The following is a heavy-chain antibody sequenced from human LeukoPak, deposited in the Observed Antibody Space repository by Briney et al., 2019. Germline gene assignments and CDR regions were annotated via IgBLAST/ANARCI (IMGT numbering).Heavy chain of an antibody. Sequence: TGGSLRLSCAASGFTFSSYAMSWVRQAPGKGLEWVSAISGSGGSTYHADSVKGRFTISRDNSKNTLYLQMNSLRAEDTAVYYCTTYYYDSSGYYYPYYFDYWGQGTLVTVSS. CDR1: GFTFSSYA. CDR3: TTYYYDSSGYYYPYYFDY. V-gene: IGHV3-23*01. CDR2: ISGSGGST. J-gene: IGHJ4*02. D-gene: IGHD3-22*01.